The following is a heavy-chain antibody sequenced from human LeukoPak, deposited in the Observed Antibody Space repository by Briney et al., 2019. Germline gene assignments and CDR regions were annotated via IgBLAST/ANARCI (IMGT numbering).Heavy chain of an antibody. J-gene: IGHJ4*02. Sequence: GGSLRLSCAASGFTVSSNYMSWVRQAPGKGLEWVSVIYSNGNTYYADSVKGRFTISRDNSKNTLYLQMNSLRAEDTAVYYCARDQAEPGEPASWGQGTLVTVSS. CDR2: IYSNGNT. CDR3: ARDQAEPGEPAS. D-gene: IGHD3-10*01. V-gene: IGHV3-53*01. CDR1: GFTVSSNY.